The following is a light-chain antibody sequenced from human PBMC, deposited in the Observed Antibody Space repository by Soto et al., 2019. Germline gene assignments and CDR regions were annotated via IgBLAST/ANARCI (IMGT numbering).Light chain of an antibody. CDR2: GSS. Sequence: ENVLTQSPGTLPLSPGERAKISGRASQSISTSYLAWYQQKPGQAPRLLIYGSSSRATGIPDRFSGSGSGTDFTLTISSLEPEDFAVYYCQQYGSSPQDTFGQGTKVDIK. CDR1: QSISTSY. J-gene: IGKJ1*01. V-gene: IGKV3-20*01. CDR3: QQYGSSPQDT.